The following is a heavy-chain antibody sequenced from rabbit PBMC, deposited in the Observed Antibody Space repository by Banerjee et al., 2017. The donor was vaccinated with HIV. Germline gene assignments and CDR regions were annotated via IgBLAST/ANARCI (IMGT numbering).Heavy chain of an antibody. Sequence: QEQLVEYGGDLVQPEGSLTLTCKAYGFTISSSYWICWVRQAPGKGLEWIGCIYTISGDTVYATWAKGRFTISKASWTTVTLQMTSLTAADTASYFCARDLAGVIGWNFNLWGQGTLVTVS. V-gene: IGHV1S45*01. CDR3: ARDLAGVIGWNFNL. J-gene: IGHJ4*01. D-gene: IGHD4-1*01. CDR1: GFTISSSYW. CDR2: IYTISGDT.